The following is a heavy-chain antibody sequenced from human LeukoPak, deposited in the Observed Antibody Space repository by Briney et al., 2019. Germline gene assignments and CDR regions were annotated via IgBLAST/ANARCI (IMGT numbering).Heavy chain of an antibody. J-gene: IGHJ4*02. CDR1: GYSISSGYY. D-gene: IGHD2-2*02. CDR3: ARLSGAPVRHPIYHFDY. V-gene: IGHV4-38-2*01. CDR2: IYHSGST. Sequence: PSETLSLTCAVSGYSISSGYYWGWIRQPPGKGLEWIGNIYHSGSTYKNPSLKSRVTISLDTSKNQFSLELGSVTAADTAMYYCARLSGAPVRHPIYHFDYWGQGTLVTASS.